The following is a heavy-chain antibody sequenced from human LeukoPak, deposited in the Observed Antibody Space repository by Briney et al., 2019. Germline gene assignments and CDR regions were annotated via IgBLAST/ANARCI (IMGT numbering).Heavy chain of an antibody. CDR2: IKQDGSEK. CDR3: ARGSSGPLGDY. D-gene: IGHD6-19*01. V-gene: IGHV3-7*01. Sequence: PGGSLRLSCAASGFTFNNAWMSWVRQAPGKGLEWVANIKQDGSEKYYVDSVKGRFTISRDNAKNSLYLQMNSLRAEDTAVYYCARGSSGPLGDYWGQGTLVTVSS. J-gene: IGHJ4*02. CDR1: GFTFNNAW.